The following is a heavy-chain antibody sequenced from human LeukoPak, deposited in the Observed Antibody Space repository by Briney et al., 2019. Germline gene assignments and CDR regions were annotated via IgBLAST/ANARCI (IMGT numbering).Heavy chain of an antibody. CDR2: IISSISTI. J-gene: IGHJ6*03. Sequence: PGGSLRLSCAASGVTFSSYSMNWVRQAPGKGLEWVSYIISSISTIYYADAVKGRFTISRDNDKHSLYLQMNSLRAEDTAVYYCAMYSSSHTYYYYYYMDVWGKGTTVTVSS. D-gene: IGHD6-13*01. CDR3: AMYSSSHTYYYYYYMDV. CDR1: GVTFSSYS. V-gene: IGHV3-48*01.